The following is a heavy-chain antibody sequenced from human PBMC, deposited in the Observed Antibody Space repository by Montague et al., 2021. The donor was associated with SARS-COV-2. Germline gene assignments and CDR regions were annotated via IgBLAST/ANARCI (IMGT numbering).Heavy chain of an antibody. J-gene: IGHJ4*02. CDR2: ISGSGGST. V-gene: IGHV3-23*01. CDR1: GITFSNYA. D-gene: IGHD2-15*01. CDR3: AKDKGVAYYFDH. Sequence: SLRLSCAASGITFSNYAMSWVRQAPGKGLEWVSAISGSGGSTYYADSVKGRFTISRDNSKNTLYLQMNSLKAGDTAVYYCAKDKGVAYYFDHWGQGTLVTVSS.